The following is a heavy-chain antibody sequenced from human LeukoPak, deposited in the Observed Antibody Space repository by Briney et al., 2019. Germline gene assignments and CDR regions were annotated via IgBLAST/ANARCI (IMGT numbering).Heavy chain of an antibody. Sequence: SQCLSLTWTVAGGSISSGGSCWSWIRQPPGKGLEWIGYIYHSGSTYYNPSLKSRVTISVDRSKNQFSLKLSSVTAADTAVYYCARGVGATSLFDYWGQGTLVTVSS. J-gene: IGHJ4*02. CDR1: GGSISSGGSC. CDR2: IYHSGST. V-gene: IGHV4-30-2*01. D-gene: IGHD1-26*01. CDR3: ARGVGATSLFDY.